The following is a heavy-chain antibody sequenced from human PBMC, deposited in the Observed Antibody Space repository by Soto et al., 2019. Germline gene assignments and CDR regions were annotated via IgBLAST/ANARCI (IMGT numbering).Heavy chain of an antibody. CDR1: GFTVSSNY. CDR3: ARDGWYCSSTSCYDADY. CDR2: IYSGGST. Sequence: GGSLRLSCAASGFTVSSNYMSWVRQAPGKGLEWVSVIYSGGSTYYADSVKGRFTISRDNSKNTLYLQMNSLRAEDTAVYYCARDGWYCSSTSCYDADYWGQGTLVTVSS. V-gene: IGHV3-66*01. J-gene: IGHJ4*02. D-gene: IGHD2-2*01.